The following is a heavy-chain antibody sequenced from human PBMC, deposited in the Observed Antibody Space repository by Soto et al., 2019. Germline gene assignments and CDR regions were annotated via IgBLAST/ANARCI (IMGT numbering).Heavy chain of an antibody. CDR3: ARDMYSSDYFVTWFEP. CDR2: ISKDGMNK. J-gene: IGHJ5*02. CDR1: GFSFSSYA. V-gene: IGHV3-30*04. D-gene: IGHD6-19*01. Sequence: QVRLVESGGGVVQPGRSLRLSCTASGFSFSSYAMYWFRQPPGKGLEWVAVISKDGMNKNYADSVKGRVTVSRDNANYSLDLQLNSLRGEDTAMYYCARDMYSSDYFVTWFEPWGQGTPVSVSS.